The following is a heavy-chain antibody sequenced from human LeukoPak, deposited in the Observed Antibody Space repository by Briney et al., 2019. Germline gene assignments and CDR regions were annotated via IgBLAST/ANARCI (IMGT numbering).Heavy chain of an antibody. V-gene: IGHV1-18*01. CDR3: ARDWYPPLWFGTNWFDP. D-gene: IGHD3-10*01. Sequence: GASVKVSCKASGYTFTSYGISWVRQAPGQGLEWMGWISAYNGNTNYAQKLQGRVTMTTDTSTSTAYMELRSLRSDDTAVYYCARDWYPPLWFGTNWFDPWGQGTLVTVSS. J-gene: IGHJ5*02. CDR1: GYTFTSYG. CDR2: ISAYNGNT.